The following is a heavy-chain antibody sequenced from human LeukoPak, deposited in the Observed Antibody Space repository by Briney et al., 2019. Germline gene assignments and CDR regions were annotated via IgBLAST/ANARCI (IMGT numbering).Heavy chain of an antibody. CDR3: ARETDYYDFWSGYYKGWFDP. CDR2: IIPIFGTP. CDR1: GGTFSSYA. J-gene: IGHJ5*02. D-gene: IGHD3-3*01. V-gene: IGHV1-69*05. Sequence: SVKVSCKASGGTFSSYAISWVRQAPGQGLEWMGGIIPIFGTPNYAQKFQGRVTITTDESTSTAYMELSSLRSEDTAVYYCARETDYYDFWSGYYKGWFDPWGQGTLVTVSS.